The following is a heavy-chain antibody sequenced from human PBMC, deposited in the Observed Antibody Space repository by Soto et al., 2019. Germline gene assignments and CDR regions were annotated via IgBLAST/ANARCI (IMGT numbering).Heavy chain of an antibody. CDR3: ARDGLVLVPTIVNSDYYYYAMDV. J-gene: IGHJ6*02. V-gene: IGHV1-69*13. CDR2: IIPRSATS. CDR1: GDTFSTYT. Sequence: SVKVSCKASGDTFSTYTITWVRQAPGQGLEWMGGIIPRSATSNYAQKFQGRVTITADESTSTAYMELSSLRSEDTAVYYCARDGLVLVPTIVNSDYYYYAMDVWSQGTTVTVSS. D-gene: IGHD2-2*01.